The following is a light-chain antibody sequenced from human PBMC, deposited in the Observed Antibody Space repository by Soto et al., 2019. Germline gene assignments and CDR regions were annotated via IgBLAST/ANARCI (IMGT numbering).Light chain of an antibody. V-gene: IGKV3-20*01. CDR1: QSFSTTY. CDR3: QHFGSSRT. Sequence: IVLTQSPGTLSLSPGERATLSCRASQSFSTTYLAWYQQKPGQAPRLLISGASSRATGIPDRFGASGSGTDFTLTINKLEPEDFAVYYCQHFGSSRTFGQGTKVEIK. CDR2: GAS. J-gene: IGKJ1*01.